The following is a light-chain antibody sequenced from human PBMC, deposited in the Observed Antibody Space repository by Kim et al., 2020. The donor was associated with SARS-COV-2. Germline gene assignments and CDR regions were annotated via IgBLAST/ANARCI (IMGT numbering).Light chain of an antibody. J-gene: IGKJ2*02. V-gene: IGKV1-17*01. Sequence: DIQMTQSPSSLSAYVGDRVTITCRASQGITDNLAWYQQKPGKAPKRLIYGTSRLQSGVPSRFSGSGFGTEFTLTITSLQPEDFATYYCLQHRTYPCTFGQGTKLEI. CDR2: GTS. CDR3: LQHRTYPCT. CDR1: QGITDN.